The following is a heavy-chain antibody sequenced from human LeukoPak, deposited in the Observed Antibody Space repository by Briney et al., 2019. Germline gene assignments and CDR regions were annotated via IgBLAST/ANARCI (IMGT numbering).Heavy chain of an antibody. CDR2: ISSSGSTI. Sequence: GGSLRLSCAASGFTFSSYEMNWVRQAPGKGLEWVSYISSSGSTIYYADSVEGRFTISRDNAKNSLYLQMNSLRAEDTAVYYCAREIRYCSGSKCYLFDYWGQGTLVTVSS. D-gene: IGHD2-15*01. CDR3: AREIRYCSGSKCYLFDY. V-gene: IGHV3-48*03. J-gene: IGHJ4*02. CDR1: GFTFSSYE.